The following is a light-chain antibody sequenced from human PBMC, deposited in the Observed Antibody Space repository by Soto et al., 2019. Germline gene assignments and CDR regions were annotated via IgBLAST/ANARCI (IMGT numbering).Light chain of an antibody. CDR2: KAS. CDR3: QHYNSYSEA. CDR1: ETISSW. Sequence: DIQMTQSPSTLSGSVVDRVTITCRARETISSWLAWYQQKPGKAPKLMIYKASTLKSGVPSRSSGSGSGTEFTLTISSLQPDDFATYYCQHYNSYSEAFGQGTKVHIQ. V-gene: IGKV1-5*03. J-gene: IGKJ1*01.